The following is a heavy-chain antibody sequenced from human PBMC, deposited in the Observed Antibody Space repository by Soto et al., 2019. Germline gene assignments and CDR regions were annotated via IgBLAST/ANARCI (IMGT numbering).Heavy chain of an antibody. CDR1: GASIRSYY. CDR2: ISYSGST. D-gene: IGHD4-17*01. J-gene: IGHJ4*02. V-gene: IGHV4-59*01. Sequence: SETLSLTCSVSGASIRSYYWSWIRQPPGKGLELIGYISYSGSTNYNPSLKSRVTISVDTSKNQFSLKLRSVTAADTAVYYCATRSSINADLVDYWGQGTLVTVSS. CDR3: ATRSSINADLVDY.